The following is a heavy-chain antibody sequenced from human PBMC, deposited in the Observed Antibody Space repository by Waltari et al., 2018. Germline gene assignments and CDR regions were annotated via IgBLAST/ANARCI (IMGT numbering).Heavy chain of an antibody. V-gene: IGHV3-7*01. CDR3: ARDRGYFDY. Sequence: EVQLVESGGGLVQPGGSLSLACPASGLTFSTFWMGWVRQAPGKGLEWVASIKEDGGEKYYVDSLKGRIIISRDNAKNSLYLQMNSLRVEDTAVYYCARDRGYFDYWGLGTLVTVSS. J-gene: IGHJ4*02. CDR1: GLTFSTFW. D-gene: IGHD3-10*01. CDR2: IKEDGGEK.